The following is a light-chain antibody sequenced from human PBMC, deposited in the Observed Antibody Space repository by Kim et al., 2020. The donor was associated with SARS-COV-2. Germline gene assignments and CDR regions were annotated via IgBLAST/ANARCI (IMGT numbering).Light chain of an antibody. CDR2: QDS. CDR1: KLGDKY. CDR3: QAWDSSTAV. J-gene: IGLJ3*02. Sequence: VSPGQTASITCSGDKLGDKYACWYQQKPGQSPVLVIYQDSKPPSGIPERFSGSISGNTATLTISGTQAMDEADYYCQAWDSSTAVFGGGTKVTVL. V-gene: IGLV3-1*01.